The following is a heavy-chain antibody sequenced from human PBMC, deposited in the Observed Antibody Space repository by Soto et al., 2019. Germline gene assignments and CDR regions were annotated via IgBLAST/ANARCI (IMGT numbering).Heavy chain of an antibody. CDR3: ARAGVPYNRNGAFDI. CDR1: GGSFSGYY. D-gene: IGHD1-20*01. J-gene: IGHJ3*02. Sequence: SETLSLTCAVYGGSFSGYYWSWIRQPPGKGLEWIGEINHSGSTNYNPSLKSRVTISVDTSKNQFSLKLSSLRSEDTAVYYCARAGVPYNRNGAFDIWGQGSIVIVSS. CDR2: INHSGST. V-gene: IGHV4-34*01.